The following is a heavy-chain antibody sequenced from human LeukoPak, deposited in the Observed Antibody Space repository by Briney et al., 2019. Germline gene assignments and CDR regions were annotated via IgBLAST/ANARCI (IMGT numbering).Heavy chain of an antibody. Sequence: PGGSLRLSCAASGFTVSNKYMGWVRQAPGKGLEWVSVIYSGGSTYYADSVKGRFTISRDNSKNTIYLQMNSLRAEDTAVYYCARDRGVGTNLGFDYWGQGTLVTVSS. CDR3: ARDRGVGTNLGFDY. CDR2: IYSGGST. J-gene: IGHJ4*02. CDR1: GFTVSNKY. V-gene: IGHV3-53*01. D-gene: IGHD1-26*01.